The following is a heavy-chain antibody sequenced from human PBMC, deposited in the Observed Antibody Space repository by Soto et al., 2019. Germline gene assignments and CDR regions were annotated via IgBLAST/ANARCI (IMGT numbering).Heavy chain of an antibody. J-gene: IGHJ6*02. D-gene: IGHD3-22*01. CDR2: INPNRGSSDGR. Sequence: QVQLVQSGAEVEKPGASVKLSCKASEYSFTTSYIHWVRHAPGRGPEGMGWINPNRGSSDGRKYPPKFQGRVSLTTPTSISTAYMELTGLKSADTAVYCCGRECNDITCYGFDIWGQGTTVTV. CDR3: GRECNDITCYGFDI. CDR1: EYSFTTSY. V-gene: IGHV1-2*02.